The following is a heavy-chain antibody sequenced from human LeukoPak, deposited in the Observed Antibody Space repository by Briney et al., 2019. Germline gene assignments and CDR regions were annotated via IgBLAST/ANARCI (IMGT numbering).Heavy chain of an antibody. Sequence: GGSLRLSCAASGFTFDDYAMHWFRQAPGQGLEWVSLISGDGGSTYYADSVKGRFTISRDNSKNSLYLQMNSLRTEDTALYYCAKEKSGSYYYWGQGTLVTVSS. CDR3: AKEKSGSYYY. CDR1: GFTFDDYA. J-gene: IGHJ4*02. D-gene: IGHD1-26*01. CDR2: ISGDGGST. V-gene: IGHV3-43*02.